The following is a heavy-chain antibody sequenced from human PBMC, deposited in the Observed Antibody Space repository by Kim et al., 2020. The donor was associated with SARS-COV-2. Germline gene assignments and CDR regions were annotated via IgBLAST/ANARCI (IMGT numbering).Heavy chain of an antibody. CDR2: INHSGST. CDR1: GGSFSGYY. Sequence: SETLSLTCAVYGGSFSGYYWSWIRQPPGKGLEWIGEINHSGSTNYNPSLKSRVTISVDTSKNQFSLKLSSVTAADTAVYYCARARGDCSGGSCYGWFDPWGQGTLVTVSS. J-gene: IGHJ5*02. D-gene: IGHD2-15*01. CDR3: ARARGDCSGGSCYGWFDP. V-gene: IGHV4-34*01.